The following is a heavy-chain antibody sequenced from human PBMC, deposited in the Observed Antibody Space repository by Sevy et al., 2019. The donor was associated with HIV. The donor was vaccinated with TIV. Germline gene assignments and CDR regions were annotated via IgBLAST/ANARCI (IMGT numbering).Heavy chain of an antibody. Sequence: GGSLRLSCAASGFTFSSYSMNWVRQAPGKGLEWVSYISSSSSTIYYADSVKGRFTISRDNAKNRLYLQMNSLRDEDTAVYYCARTYYYDSSGHDAFDIWGQGTMVTVSS. CDR1: GFTFSSYS. J-gene: IGHJ3*02. V-gene: IGHV3-48*02. D-gene: IGHD3-22*01. CDR3: ARTYYYDSSGHDAFDI. CDR2: ISSSSSTI.